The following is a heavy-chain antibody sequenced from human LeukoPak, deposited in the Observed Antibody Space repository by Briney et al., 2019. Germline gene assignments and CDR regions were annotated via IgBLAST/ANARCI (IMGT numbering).Heavy chain of an antibody. Sequence: GEPLKISCKGSGYSFTSYWISWVRQMPGKGLEWMGRIDPSDSYTNYSPSFQGHVTISADKSISTAYLQWSSLKASDTAMYYCAIGFGGVIVSVYWGQGTLVTVSS. D-gene: IGHD3-16*02. J-gene: IGHJ4*02. CDR1: GYSFTSYW. V-gene: IGHV5-10-1*01. CDR2: IDPSDSYT. CDR3: AIGFGGVIVSVY.